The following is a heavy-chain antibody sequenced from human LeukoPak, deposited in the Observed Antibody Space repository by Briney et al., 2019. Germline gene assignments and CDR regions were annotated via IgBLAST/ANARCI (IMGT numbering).Heavy chain of an antibody. J-gene: IGHJ6*02. CDR2: IYSGGST. V-gene: IGHV3-66*01. CDR3: ARDPGLPNGMDV. Sequence: GGSLRLSCAASGFTVSSDYMSWVRQAPGKGLEWVSTIYSGGSTYYADSVKGRFTVSRDNSKNTLYPQMNSLRAEDTAVYYCARDPGLPNGMDVWGQGTTVTVSS. CDR1: GFTVSSDY.